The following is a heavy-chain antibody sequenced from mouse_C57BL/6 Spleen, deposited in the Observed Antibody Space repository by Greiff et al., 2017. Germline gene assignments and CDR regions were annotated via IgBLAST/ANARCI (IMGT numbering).Heavy chain of an antibody. D-gene: IGHD1-1*01. V-gene: IGHV5-17*01. J-gene: IGHJ2*01. CDR3: ARKAYYYGSSYFDY. CDR2: ISSGSSTI. CDR1: GFTFSDYG. Sequence: EVKLMESGGGLVKPGGSLKLSCAASGFTFSDYGMHWVRQAPEKGLEWVAYISSGSSTIYYADTVKGRFTISRDNAKNTLFLQMTSLRSEDTAMYYCARKAYYYGSSYFDYWGQGTTLTVSS.